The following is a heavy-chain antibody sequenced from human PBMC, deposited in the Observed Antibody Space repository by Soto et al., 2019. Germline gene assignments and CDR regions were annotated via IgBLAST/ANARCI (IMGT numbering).Heavy chain of an antibody. J-gene: IGHJ4*02. D-gene: IGHD5-18*01. V-gene: IGHV4-59*02. Sequence: SETLPITGERRVGSVCRYYWTSYQQTPGGGMEYIGYIYNSGSTTYNPSLKSRVTISVDTSKNQFSLRLSSVTAADTAMYYCARAASRNFFSLHSWGQGTLVTVSS. CDR3: ARAASRNFFSLHS. CDR2: IYNSGST. CDR1: VGSVCRYY.